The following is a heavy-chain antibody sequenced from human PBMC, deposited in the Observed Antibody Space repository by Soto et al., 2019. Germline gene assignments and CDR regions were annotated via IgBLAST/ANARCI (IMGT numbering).Heavy chain of an antibody. CDR2: ISGSGSST. V-gene: IGHV3-23*01. D-gene: IGHD5-18*01. CDR3: AKVDGGGTSTVTSDFDC. J-gene: IGHJ4*02. CDR1: GITFSNYA. Sequence: EVQLLESGGGLVQPGGSLRLSCAASGITFSNYALSWVRQAPGKGLEWVSGISGSGSSTYYADSVKGRFTISRDNSKNPLVLLMNSLSADDAAVYYCAKVDGGGTSTVTSDFDCWGQGTLVTVSS.